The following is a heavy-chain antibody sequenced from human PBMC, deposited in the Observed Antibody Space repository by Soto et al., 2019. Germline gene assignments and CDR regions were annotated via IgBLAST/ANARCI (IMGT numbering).Heavy chain of an antibody. D-gene: IGHD3-10*01. CDR1: GFTFSSYT. V-gene: IGHV3-23*04. J-gene: IGHJ3*02. CDR3: ARGLIKYAGGAFDI. CDR2: VSGRGANT. Sequence: DVQLVESGGGFVQPGGSLRVSCAASGFTFSSYTMGWVRQAPGKGLEWVSSVSGRGANTYYADSVKGRFTISRDNSKNTLYLQMNNLRGEDTAIYYCARGLIKYAGGAFDIWGQGTTVTVS.